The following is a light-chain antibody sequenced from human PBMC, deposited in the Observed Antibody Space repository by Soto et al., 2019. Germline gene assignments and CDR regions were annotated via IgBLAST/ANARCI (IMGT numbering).Light chain of an antibody. V-gene: IGKV3-20*01. CDR1: QSVSNNY. CDR3: QQYGGSGT. Sequence: ENLLTQSPTTLSPSLIDRIPLXFRASQSVSNNYLAWYQQRRSLATRLLIYGASNRATGIPDRFSGSGSGTDFTLTISRLEPEDFAVYYCQQYGGSGTFGEGTKVDIK. CDR2: GAS. J-gene: IGKJ4*02.